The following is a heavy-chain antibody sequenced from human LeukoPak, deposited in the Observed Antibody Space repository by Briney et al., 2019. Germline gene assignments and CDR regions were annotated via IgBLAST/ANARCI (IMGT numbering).Heavy chain of an antibody. CDR3: ARELTYYYDSSGYYSAFDI. CDR1: GFTFDDYG. CDR2: ISSSGSTI. D-gene: IGHD3-22*01. Sequence: GGSLRLSCAASGFTFDDYGMNWVRQAPGKGLEWVSYISSSGSTIYYADSVKGRFTISRDNAKNSLYLQMNSLRAEDTAVYYCARELTYYYDSSGYYSAFDIWGQGTMVTVSS. V-gene: IGHV3-48*03. J-gene: IGHJ3*02.